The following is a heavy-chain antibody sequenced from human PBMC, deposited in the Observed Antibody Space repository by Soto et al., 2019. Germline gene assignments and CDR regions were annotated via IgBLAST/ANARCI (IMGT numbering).Heavy chain of an antibody. CDR2: ISYDGSNK. CDR3: ARDLEDAGYYYYYGMDV. V-gene: IGHV3-30-3*01. D-gene: IGHD1-1*01. Sequence: QVQLVESGGGVVQPGRSLRLSCAASGFTFSSYAMHWVRQAPGKGLEWVAVISYDGSNKYYADSVKGRFTISRDNSKNTLYLQMNSLRAEDTAVYYCARDLEDAGYYYYYGMDVWGQGTTVTVSS. CDR1: GFTFSSYA. J-gene: IGHJ6*02.